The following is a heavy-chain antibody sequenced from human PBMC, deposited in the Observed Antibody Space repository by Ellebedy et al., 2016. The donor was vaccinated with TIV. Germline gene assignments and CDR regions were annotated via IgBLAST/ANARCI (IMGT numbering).Heavy chain of an antibody. CDR2: IKTDGSDK. V-gene: IGHV3-7*03. Sequence: PSETLSLTCDVSGGSFSGHYWTCIRQSAGKGPEWVAFIKTDGSDKKYGDSVKDRFTISRDNAKNSLHLQMNSLRADDTALYYCARDYNWKADYWGQGTLVTVSS. J-gene: IGHJ4*02. D-gene: IGHD1-1*01. CDR1: GGSFSGHY. CDR3: ARDYNWKADY.